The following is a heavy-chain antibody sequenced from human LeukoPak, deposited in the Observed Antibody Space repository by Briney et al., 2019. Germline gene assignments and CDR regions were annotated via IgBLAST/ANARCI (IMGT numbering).Heavy chain of an antibody. CDR3: ARMGRAGGYFDY. CDR1: GFSLSTGGMR. CDR2: IDWDDDK. Sequence: SGPTLGNPTQTLTLTCTFSGFSLSTGGMRVSWIRQPPGKSLEWLARIDWDDDKFYSTSLKTRLTISKDTSKNQVVLTMTDMDPVDTATYYCARMGRAGGYFDYWGQGTLVTVSS. V-gene: IGHV2-70*04. J-gene: IGHJ4*02. D-gene: IGHD3-10*01.